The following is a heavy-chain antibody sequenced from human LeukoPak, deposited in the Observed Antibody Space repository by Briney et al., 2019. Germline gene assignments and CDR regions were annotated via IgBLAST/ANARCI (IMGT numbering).Heavy chain of an antibody. Sequence: GESLKISCKGSGYSFTSYWIAWVRQMPGKGLEWMGIIYPGDSDTTYSPSFQGQVTTSVDRSISTAYLQWSSLKASDSAIYYCTRRELRTVVVATALHAFDVWGQGTMVTVSS. CDR3: TRRELRTVVVATALHAFDV. V-gene: IGHV5-51*01. CDR1: GYSFTSYW. CDR2: IYPGDSDT. D-gene: IGHD2-21*02. J-gene: IGHJ3*01.